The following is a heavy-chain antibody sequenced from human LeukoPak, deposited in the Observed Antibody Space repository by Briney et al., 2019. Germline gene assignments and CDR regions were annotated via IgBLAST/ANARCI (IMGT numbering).Heavy chain of an antibody. CDR2: ISGSGGNT. CDR3: ARVQSGIAVAGTDY. Sequence: GGSLRLSCAASGFTFSSYAMSWVRQAPGKGLEWVSGISGSGGNTYYADSVKGRFTISRDNSKNTLYLQMNSLRAEDTAVYYCARVQSGIAVAGTDYWGQGTLVTVSS. D-gene: IGHD6-19*01. CDR1: GFTFSSYA. V-gene: IGHV3-23*01. J-gene: IGHJ4*02.